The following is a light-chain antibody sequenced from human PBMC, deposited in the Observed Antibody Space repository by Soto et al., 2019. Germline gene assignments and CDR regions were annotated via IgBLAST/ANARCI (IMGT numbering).Light chain of an antibody. V-gene: IGLV2-18*01. Sequence: QSVLTQPASVSGSPGQSITISCIGTNTDVGGYDRVSWYQHHPGKAPKMLIYQVSNRPSGVPDRFSGSQSGNTASLTISGLQAEDEADYYCSLKTSSVTWVFGGGTKLTVL. J-gene: IGLJ3*02. CDR2: QVS. CDR1: NTDVGGYDR. CDR3: SLKTSSVTWV.